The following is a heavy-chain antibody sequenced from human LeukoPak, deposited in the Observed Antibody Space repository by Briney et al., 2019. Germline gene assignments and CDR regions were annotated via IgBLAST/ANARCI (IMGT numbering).Heavy chain of an antibody. Sequence: ASVKVSCKASGYTFNTYGISWVRQAPGQGLEWMGWISTYNGDTSYVQNLQGRVTMTTDTSTSTAYMELMSLRSEDTAVYYCARLSQTPAYYDTSVYYYLGYWGRGTLVTVSS. J-gene: IGHJ4*02. CDR3: ARLSQTPAYYDTSVYYYLGY. V-gene: IGHV1-18*01. CDR1: GYTFNTYG. CDR2: ISTYNGDT. D-gene: IGHD3-22*01.